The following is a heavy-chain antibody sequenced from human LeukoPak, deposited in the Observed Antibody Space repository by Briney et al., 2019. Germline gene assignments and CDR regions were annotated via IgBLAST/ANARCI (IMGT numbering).Heavy chain of an antibody. CDR1: GFTFSSYW. CDR2: IKQDGSEK. D-gene: IGHD3-10*01. Sequence: GGSLRLSCAASGFTFSSYWMSWVRQAPGKGLEWVANIKQDGSEKYYVDSVKGRFTISRDNAKNSLYLQMNSLIAEDTAVYYCARGGLLLWFGEFVDGMDVWGQGTTVTVSS. V-gene: IGHV3-7*01. CDR3: ARGGLLLWFGEFVDGMDV. J-gene: IGHJ6*02.